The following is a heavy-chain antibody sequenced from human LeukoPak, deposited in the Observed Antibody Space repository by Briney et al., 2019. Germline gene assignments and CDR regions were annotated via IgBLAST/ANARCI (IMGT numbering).Heavy chain of an antibody. D-gene: IGHD3-3*01. V-gene: IGHV3-23*01. J-gene: IGHJ4*02. CDR3: AKGQGGDFWSGSAYFD. Sequence: GGSLRLSCAGSGFSFSNHGMHWVRQAPGKGLEWVSGISGRGDSTYYADSVKGRFTASRDNSKNTLYLQMNSLRAEDTAVYYCAKGQGGDFWSGSAYFDWGQGTLVTVSS. CDR2: ISGRGDST. CDR1: GFSFSNHG.